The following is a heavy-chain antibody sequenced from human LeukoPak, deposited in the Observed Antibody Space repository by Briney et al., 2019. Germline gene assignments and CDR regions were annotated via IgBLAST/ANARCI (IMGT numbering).Heavy chain of an antibody. CDR1: GFTFSSYA. CDR2: ISYDGSNK. Sequence: GGSLRLSCAASGFTFSSYAMHWVRQAPGKGLEWVAVISYDGSNKYYADSVKSRFTISRDNSKNTLYLQMNSLRAEDTAVYYCARVRYGGNSFIEYFQHWGQGTLVTVSS. V-gene: IGHV3-30-3*01. D-gene: IGHD4-23*01. CDR3: ARVRYGGNSFIEYFQH. J-gene: IGHJ1*01.